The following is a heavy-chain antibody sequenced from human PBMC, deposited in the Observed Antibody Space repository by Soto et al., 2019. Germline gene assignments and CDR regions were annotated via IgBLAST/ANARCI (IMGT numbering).Heavy chain of an antibody. CDR2: IHYTGST. Sequence: QVQLQESGPGLVKPSETLSLTCTVSGDSIRDYYWHWIRQPPGKGLEWIGHIHYTGSTYYNPSLKXRXXMSVDTSKTQFSLTLSSVTAADTAVYYCARVRTGDWGQGALVTVSS. V-gene: IGHV4-59*01. D-gene: IGHD3-10*01. J-gene: IGHJ4*02. CDR1: GDSIRDYY. CDR3: ARVRTGD.